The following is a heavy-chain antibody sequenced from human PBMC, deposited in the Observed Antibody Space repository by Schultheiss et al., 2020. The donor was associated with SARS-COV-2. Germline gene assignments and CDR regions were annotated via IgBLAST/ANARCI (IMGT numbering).Heavy chain of an antibody. J-gene: IGHJ6*03. V-gene: IGHV3-21*04. CDR1: GFTFTTYS. D-gene: IGHD5-24*01. CDR3: ARDRHGYLMDV. CDR2: ISTSKSYM. Sequence: GGSLRLSCAVSGFTFTTYSMNWVRQAPGKGLEWVSSISTSKSYMYYADSVKGRFTISRDNAKNSLYLQMNSLRAEDTAVYYCARDRHGYLMDVWGKGTTVTVSS.